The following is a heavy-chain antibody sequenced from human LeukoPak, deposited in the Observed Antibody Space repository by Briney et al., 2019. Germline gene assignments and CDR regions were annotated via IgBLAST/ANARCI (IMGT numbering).Heavy chain of an antibody. CDR2: ISYDGSNK. CDR3: ARSVAAAGTREYFDY. Sequence: PGRSLRLSCVVSGFTSSSYAMHWVRQAPGKGLEWVAVISYDGSNKYYADSVKGRFTISRDNSKNTLYLQMNSLRAEDTAVYYCARSVAAAGTREYFDYWGQGTLVTVSS. CDR1: GFTSSSYA. D-gene: IGHD6-13*01. J-gene: IGHJ4*02. V-gene: IGHV3-30*04.